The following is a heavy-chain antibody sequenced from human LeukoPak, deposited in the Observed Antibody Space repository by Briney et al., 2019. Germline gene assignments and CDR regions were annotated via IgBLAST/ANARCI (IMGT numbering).Heavy chain of an antibody. CDR1: GFTLDDYA. CDR2: ISWNSNNI. D-gene: IGHD6-19*01. Sequence: GGSVRLSCEASGFTLDDYAMHWVRQAPGKGLEWVSGISWNSNNIGYADSVKGRFTISRDNAKNSLYLQMNSLRTEDTALYYCAKDHEQWPREGYLDYWGQGTLVTVPS. V-gene: IGHV3-9*01. CDR3: AKDHEQWPREGYLDY. J-gene: IGHJ4*02.